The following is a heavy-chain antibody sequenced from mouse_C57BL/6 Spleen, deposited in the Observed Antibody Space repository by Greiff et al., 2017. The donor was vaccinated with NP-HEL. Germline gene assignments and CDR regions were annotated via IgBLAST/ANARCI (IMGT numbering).Heavy chain of an antibody. CDR1: GYTFTSYW. J-gene: IGHJ4*01. CDR3: AREGKFITTVVRVSYAMDY. D-gene: IGHD1-1*01. Sequence: QVHVKQSGAELAKPGASVKLSCKASGYTFTSYWMHWVKQRPGQGLEWIGYINPSSGYTKYNQKFKDKATLTADKSSSTAYMQLSSLTYEDSAVYYCAREGKFITTVVRVSYAMDYWGQGTSVTVSS. V-gene: IGHV1-7*01. CDR2: INPSSGYT.